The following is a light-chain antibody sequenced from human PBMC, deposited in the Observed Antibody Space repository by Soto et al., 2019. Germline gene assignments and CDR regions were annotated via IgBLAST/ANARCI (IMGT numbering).Light chain of an antibody. Sequence: DIQMTQSPSTLSASVGDRVTITCRASQSISSWLAWYQQKPGKAPKLLIYKASNLESGVQSRFSGSAARTEFTLTISSLQHDDLATYYCQQYNGYSGTFGQGTKLEIK. J-gene: IGKJ2*02. CDR1: QSISSW. CDR2: KAS. V-gene: IGKV1-5*03. CDR3: QQYNGYSGT.